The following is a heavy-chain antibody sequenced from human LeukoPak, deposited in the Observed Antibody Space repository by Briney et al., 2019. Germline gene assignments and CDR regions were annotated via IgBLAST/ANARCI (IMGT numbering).Heavy chain of an antibody. Sequence: PSETLSLTCTVSGYSISSGHYWGWIRQPPGKGLEWIGNVYHSGSTYYSPSLKSRVTISVDTSKNQFSLQLSSVTAADTAVYYCARYSTSRSAEYWGQGTLVTVSS. V-gene: IGHV4-38-2*02. CDR3: ARYSTSRSAEY. D-gene: IGHD4-11*01. CDR2: VYHSGST. CDR1: GYSISSGHY. J-gene: IGHJ4*02.